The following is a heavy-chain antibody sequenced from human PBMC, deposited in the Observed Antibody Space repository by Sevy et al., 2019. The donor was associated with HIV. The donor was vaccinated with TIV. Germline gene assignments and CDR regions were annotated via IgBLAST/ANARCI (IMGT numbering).Heavy chain of an antibody. V-gene: IGHV3-48*01. CDR3: ARDRVFEGYCSGGSCYSDGAHYYYYYGMDV. CDR1: GFTFSSYS. J-gene: IGHJ6*02. CDR2: ISSSSSTI. Sequence: GGSLRLSCAASGFTFSSYSMNWVRQAPGKGLEWVSYISSSSSTIYYADSVKGRFPISRDNAKNSLYLQMNSLRAEDTAVYYCARDRVFEGYCSGGSCYSDGAHYYYYYGMDVWGQGTTVTVSS. D-gene: IGHD2-15*01.